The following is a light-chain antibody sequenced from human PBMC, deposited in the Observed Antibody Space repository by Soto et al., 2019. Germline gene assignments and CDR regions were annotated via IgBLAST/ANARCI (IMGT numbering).Light chain of an antibody. CDR1: STDVCGYNY. CDR2: EVS. CDR3: ASYGGNNNLL. V-gene: IGLV2-8*01. Sequence: QSALTQPPSASGSPGQSVIISCTGTSTDVCGYNYVSWYQQHPGKAPKLMMFEVSKRPSGVPDRFSGSKFGNTASLTVSGLQAEDEADYYCASYGGNNNLLFGGGTKLTVL. J-gene: IGLJ3*02.